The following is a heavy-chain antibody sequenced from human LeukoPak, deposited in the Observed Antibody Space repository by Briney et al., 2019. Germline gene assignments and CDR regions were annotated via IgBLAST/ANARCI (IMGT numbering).Heavy chain of an antibody. CDR1: GGSISTYY. Sequence: SGTLSLTCTVSGGSISTYYWTWIRQPPGKGLEWIGYVHNSVTNSKPSLKSRVTISVDTSKNQSSLKLSSVTAADTAVYYCARYGGYYFDYWGQGTLVTVSS. D-gene: IGHD3-16*01. J-gene: IGHJ4*02. CDR3: ARYGGYYFDY. V-gene: IGHV4-59*08. CDR2: VHNSVT.